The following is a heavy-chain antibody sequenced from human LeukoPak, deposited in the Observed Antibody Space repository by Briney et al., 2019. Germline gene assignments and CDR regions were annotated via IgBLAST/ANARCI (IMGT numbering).Heavy chain of an antibody. V-gene: IGHV3-7*01. J-gene: IGHJ3*02. CDR2: IKQDGSEK. D-gene: IGHD3-22*01. CDR3: ARVSGDYYDSSGYPGPDAFDI. Sequence: GGSLRLSCAASGFTFSSYWMSWVRQAPGKGLEWVANIKQDGSEKYYVDSVEGRFTISRDNAKNSLYLQMNSLRAEDTAVYYCARVSGDYYDSSGYPGPDAFDIWGQGTMVTVSS. CDR1: GFTFSSYW.